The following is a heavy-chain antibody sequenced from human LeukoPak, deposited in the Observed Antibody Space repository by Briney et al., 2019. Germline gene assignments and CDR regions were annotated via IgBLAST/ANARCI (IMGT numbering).Heavy chain of an antibody. CDR2: IWYDGSIK. CDR1: GFSFKDTG. J-gene: IGHJ4*02. Sequence: PGGSLRLSCAASGFSFKDTGMHWVRQAPGKGPEWLTIIWYDGSIKYYAVSVKGRFTVSRDNSKNILYLQMNSLRAEDTAVYYCARGSSSWSWGQGTLVTVSS. V-gene: IGHV3-33*01. CDR3: ARGSSSWS. D-gene: IGHD6-13*01.